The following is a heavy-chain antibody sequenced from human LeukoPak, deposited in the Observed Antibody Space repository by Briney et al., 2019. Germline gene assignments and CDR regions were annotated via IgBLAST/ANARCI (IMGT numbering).Heavy chain of an antibody. J-gene: IGHJ4*02. CDR2: ISSSSSTI. Sequence: GGSLRLSCAASGFTFSSYSMNWVRQAPGKGLEWVSYISSSSSTIYYADSVKGRFTISRDNAKNSLYLQMNSLRVEDTAVYYCARDRSRVSDYWGQGTLVTVSS. CDR1: GFTFSSYS. V-gene: IGHV3-48*04. CDR3: ARDRSRVSDY.